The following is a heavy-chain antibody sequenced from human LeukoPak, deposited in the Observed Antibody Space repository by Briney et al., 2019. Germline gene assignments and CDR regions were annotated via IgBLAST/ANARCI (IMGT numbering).Heavy chain of an antibody. D-gene: IGHD2-15*01. Sequence: GSLRLSCAASGFTFSSYAMSWVRQAPGKGLEWASAISGSGGSTYYADSVKGRFTISRDNSKNTLYLQMNSLRAEDTAVYYCARPPFYCSGGSCPYYFDYWGQGTLVTVSS. V-gene: IGHV3-23*01. CDR3: ARPPFYCSGGSCPYYFDY. CDR2: ISGSGGST. CDR1: GFTFSSYA. J-gene: IGHJ4*02.